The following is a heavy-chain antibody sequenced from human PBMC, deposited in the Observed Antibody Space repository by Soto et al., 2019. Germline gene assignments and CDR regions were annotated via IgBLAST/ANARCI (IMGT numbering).Heavy chain of an antibody. J-gene: IGHJ2*01. Sequence: QVQLVQSGAEVGKPGASVKVSCKASGYTFTSYDINWVRQASGQGLEWMGWMNPNSGNRGSAQRFQGRLTMTRNTSINTAYMELTSLTSEDAAVYYCARVHTVTTYFDVWGPGTLVAVSS. D-gene: IGHD4-17*01. V-gene: IGHV1-8*01. CDR3: ARVHTVTTYFDV. CDR1: GYTFTSYD. CDR2: MNPNSGNR.